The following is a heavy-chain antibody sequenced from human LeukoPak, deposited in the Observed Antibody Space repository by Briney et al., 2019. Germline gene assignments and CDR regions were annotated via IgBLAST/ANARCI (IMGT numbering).Heavy chain of an antibody. J-gene: IGHJ4*02. D-gene: IGHD1-26*01. CDR3: ARGPYSGSYSDC. CDR2: ISNNGGST. Sequence: GGSLRLSCAASGFTFSRYSMHWVRQAPGKGLEYVSAISNNGGSTYYAKSVKGRFTISRDNSKNTLDLQMGSLTAEDMGVYYCARGPYSGSYSDCWGQGTLVTVSS. V-gene: IGHV3-64*01. CDR1: GFTFSRYS.